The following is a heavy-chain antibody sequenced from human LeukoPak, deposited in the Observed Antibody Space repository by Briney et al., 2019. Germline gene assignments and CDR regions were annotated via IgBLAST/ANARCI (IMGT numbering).Heavy chain of an antibody. Sequence: SQTLSLTCTVSGGSISSGSYYWSWIRQPAGKGLEWIGRIYTSGSTNYNPSLKSRVTISVDTSKNQFSLKLTSVTAADTAVYYCARDKGYFDWLSYWGQGTLVTVSS. J-gene: IGHJ4*02. CDR2: IYTSGST. CDR3: ARDKGYFDWLSY. V-gene: IGHV4-61*02. CDR1: GGSISSGSYY. D-gene: IGHD3-9*01.